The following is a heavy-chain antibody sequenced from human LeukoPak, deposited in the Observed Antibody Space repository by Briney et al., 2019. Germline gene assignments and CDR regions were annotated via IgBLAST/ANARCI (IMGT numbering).Heavy chain of an antibody. D-gene: IGHD3-10*01. CDR2: INPNSGGT. CDR1: GYTFTGYY. V-gene: IGHV1-2*02. J-gene: IGHJ6*02. Sequence: ASVKVSCKASGYTFTGYYMHWVRQAPGQGLEWMGWINPNSGGTNYAQKFQDKVTMTRDTAISTAYMELSRLRSDDTAVYYCASGDRYYYGSGRDYYYGMDVWGRGTTVTVSS. CDR3: ASGDRYYYGSGRDYYYGMDV.